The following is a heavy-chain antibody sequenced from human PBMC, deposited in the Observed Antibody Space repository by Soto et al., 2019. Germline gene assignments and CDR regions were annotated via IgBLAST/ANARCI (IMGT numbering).Heavy chain of an antibody. CDR1: GFTFSSYS. V-gene: IGHV3-21*01. J-gene: IGHJ4*02. Sequence: EVQLVESGGGLVKPGGSLRLSCAASGFTFSSYSMNWVRQAPGKGLEWVSSISSSSSYIYYADSVKGRFTISRDNAKNSLYLQMNSLRAEDTAGYYCARARMSRGWYFDYWGQGTLVTVSS. CDR3: ARARMSRGWYFDY. D-gene: IGHD6-19*01. CDR2: ISSSSSYI.